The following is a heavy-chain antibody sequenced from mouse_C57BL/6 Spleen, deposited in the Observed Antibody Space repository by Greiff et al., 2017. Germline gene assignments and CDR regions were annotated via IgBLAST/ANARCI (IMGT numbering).Heavy chain of an antibody. CDR2: IHPSDSDT. J-gene: IGHJ2*01. Sequence: VKLQQPGAELVKPGASVKVSCKASGYTFTSYWMHWVKQRPGQGLEWIGRIHPSDSDTNYNQKFKGKATFTVDKSSSTAYMQLSSLASEDSAVYYCAITGWDYDGFDYWGQGTTLTVSS. CDR3: AITGWDYDGFDY. CDR1: GYTFTSYW. D-gene: IGHD2-4*01. V-gene: IGHV1-74*01.